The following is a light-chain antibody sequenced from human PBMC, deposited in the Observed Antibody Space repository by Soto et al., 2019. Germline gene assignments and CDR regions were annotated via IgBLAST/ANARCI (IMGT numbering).Light chain of an antibody. CDR3: QQFYSTPLT. V-gene: IGKV4-1*01. Sequence: DIVMTQSPDSLAVSLGERATINCKSSQSVLYSSNNKNYLAWYQQKPGQPPKLLIYWASTRESGVPERFSGSGSGTECTLTISSLQAEDVAVYYCQQFYSTPLTFGPGTKVDIK. J-gene: IGKJ3*01. CDR1: QSVLYSSNNKNY. CDR2: WAS.